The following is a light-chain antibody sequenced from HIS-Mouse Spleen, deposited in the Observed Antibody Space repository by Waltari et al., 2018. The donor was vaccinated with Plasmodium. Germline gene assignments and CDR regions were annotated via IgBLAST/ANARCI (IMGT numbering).Light chain of an antibody. CDR1: TGAVTSGYY. J-gene: IGLJ3*02. Sequence: QTVVTQEPSLTVSPGGTVTLTCASSTGAVTSGYYPNWFQQNPGHAPRALIYSTSNNHAWTLARFSGSLRGGKAALTLSGVQPEDEAEYYCLLYYGGARVFGGGTKLTVL. CDR3: LLYYGGARV. CDR2: STS. V-gene: IGLV7-43*01.